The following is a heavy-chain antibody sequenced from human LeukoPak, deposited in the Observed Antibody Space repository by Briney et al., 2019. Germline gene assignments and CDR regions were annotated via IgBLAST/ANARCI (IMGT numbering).Heavy chain of an antibody. CDR3: ARASGYYDSSGYYEYYFDY. Sequence: NPSETLFLTCTVSGGSISSSSYYWGWIRQPPGKGLEWIGSIYYSGSTYYNPSLKSRVTISVDTSKNQFSLKLSSVTAADTAVYYCARASGYYDSSGYYEYYFDYWGQGTLVTVSS. D-gene: IGHD3-22*01. CDR1: GGSISSSSYY. J-gene: IGHJ4*02. CDR2: IYYSGST. V-gene: IGHV4-39*01.